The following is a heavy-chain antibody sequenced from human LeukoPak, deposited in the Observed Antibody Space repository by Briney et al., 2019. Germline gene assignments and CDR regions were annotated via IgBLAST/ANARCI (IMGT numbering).Heavy chain of an antibody. CDR2: ISSSGSTI. V-gene: IGHV3-48*03. CDR1: GFTFSSYE. CDR3: ASMTTITMVRGISRRGAFDI. D-gene: IGHD3-10*01. Sequence: SGGSLRLSCAASGFTFSSYEMNWVRQAPGKGLEWVSYISSSGSTIYYADSVKGRFTISRDNAKNSLYLQMNSLRAEDTAVYYCASMTTITMVRGISRRGAFDIWGQGTMVTVSS. J-gene: IGHJ3*02.